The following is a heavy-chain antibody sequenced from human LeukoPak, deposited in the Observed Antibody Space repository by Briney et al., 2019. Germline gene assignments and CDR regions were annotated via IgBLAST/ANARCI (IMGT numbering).Heavy chain of an antibody. CDR2: IYYSGST. D-gene: IGHD1-1*01. CDR3: ARTGYYYYMDV. V-gene: IGHV4-39*07. CDR1: GGSISSSSYY. J-gene: IGHJ6*03. Sequence: SETLSLTCTVSGGSISSSSYYWGWIRQPPGKGLEWIGSIYYSGSTYYNPSLKSRVTISVDTSKNQFSLKLSSVTAADTAVYYCARTGYYYYMDVWGKGTTVTVSS.